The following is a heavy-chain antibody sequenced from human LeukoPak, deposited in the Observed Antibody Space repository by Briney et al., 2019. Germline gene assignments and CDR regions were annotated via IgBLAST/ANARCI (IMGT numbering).Heavy chain of an antibody. CDR2: IRARGDNT. D-gene: IGHD1-7*01. CDR3: AKERYDWNYVRYFDY. V-gene: IGHV3-23*01. Sequence: PGGALRLSCAASGFTFSTYAMSWVRQAPGKGLEWVSAIRARGDNTYYADSVKGRFTISRDNSKNTLYLQMYSLRAEDTAVYYCAKERYDWNYVRYFDYWGQGALVTVSS. J-gene: IGHJ4*02. CDR1: GFTFSTYA.